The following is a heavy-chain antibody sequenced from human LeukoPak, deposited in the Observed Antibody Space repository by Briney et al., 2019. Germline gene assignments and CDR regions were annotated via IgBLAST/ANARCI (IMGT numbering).Heavy chain of an antibody. J-gene: IGHJ4*02. V-gene: IGHV1-8*01. D-gene: IGHD5-18*01. CDR1: GYTFTSYD. CDR3: ARIKRGYSYGNFGY. CDR2: MNPNSGNT. Sequence: ASVKVSCKASGYTFTSYDINWVRQATGQGLERMGWMNPNSGNTGYAQKFQGRVTMTRNTSISTAYMELSSLRSEDTAVYCCARIKRGYSYGNFGYWGQGTLVTVSS.